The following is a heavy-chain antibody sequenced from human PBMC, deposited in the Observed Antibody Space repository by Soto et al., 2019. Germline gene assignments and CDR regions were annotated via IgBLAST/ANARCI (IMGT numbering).Heavy chain of an antibody. V-gene: IGHV3-23*01. CDR3: ANFPARLLWFGEFFDY. CDR1: GFTFSSYA. D-gene: IGHD3-10*01. Sequence: PGGSLRLSCAASGFTFSSYAMSRVRQAPGKGLEWVSAISGSGGSTYYADSVKGRFTISRDNSKNTLYLQMNSLRAEDTAVYYCANFPARLLWFGEFFDYWGQGTLVTVSS. CDR2: ISGSGGST. J-gene: IGHJ4*02.